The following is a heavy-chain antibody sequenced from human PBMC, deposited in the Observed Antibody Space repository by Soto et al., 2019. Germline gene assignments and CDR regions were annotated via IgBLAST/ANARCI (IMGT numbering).Heavy chain of an antibody. J-gene: IGHJ5*02. D-gene: IGHD3-10*01. CDR2: INHSGST. CDR3: ARTYGSGCYYRRRWFDP. Sequence: QVQLQQWGAGLLKPSETLSLTCAVYGGSFSGYYWSWIRQPPGKGLEWIGEINHSGSTNYNPSLKSRVTISVDRSKNQFTLKLSSVTAADTAVYYCARTYGSGCYYRRRWFDPWCQGTLVTVSS. V-gene: IGHV4-34*01. CDR1: GGSFSGYY.